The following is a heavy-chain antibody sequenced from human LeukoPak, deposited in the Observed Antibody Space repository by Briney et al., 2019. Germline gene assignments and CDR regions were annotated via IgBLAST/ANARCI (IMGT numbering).Heavy chain of an antibody. CDR3: ATLLLPTTVTTRNYYYGMDV. CDR2: IIPIFGTA. CDR1: GGTFSSYA. Sequence: GASVKVSCKASGGTFSSYAISWVRQAPGQGLEWMGGIIPIFGTANYAQKFQGRVTITTDESTSTAYMELSSLRSEDTAVYYCATLLLPTTVTTRNYYYGMDVWGQGTTVTVSS. J-gene: IGHJ6*02. V-gene: IGHV1-69*05. D-gene: IGHD4-17*01.